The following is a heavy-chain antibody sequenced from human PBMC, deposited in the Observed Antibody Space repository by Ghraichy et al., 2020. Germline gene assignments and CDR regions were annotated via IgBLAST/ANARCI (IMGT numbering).Heavy chain of an antibody. D-gene: IGHD3-16*01. V-gene: IGHV3-48*01. CDR3: ARDADYTEEFDY. J-gene: IGHJ4*02. CDR2: INSLATTI. CDR1: GFTFNDYG. Sequence: GSLRLSCAASGFTFNDYGMTWVRQAPGKGLEWVSHINSLATTISYADSVKGRFTLSRDEAKNSVYLQMSSLRVEDTAVYYCARDADYTEEFDYWGRGTLVTVSS.